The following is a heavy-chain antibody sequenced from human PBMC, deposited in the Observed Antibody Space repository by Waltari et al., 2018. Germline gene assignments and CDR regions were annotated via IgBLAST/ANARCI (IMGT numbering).Heavy chain of an antibody. J-gene: IGHJ4*02. CDR3: AREGISGSYNY. CDR1: GGSISSYY. V-gene: IGHV4-59*01. D-gene: IGHD3-10*01. Sequence: QVQLQESGPGLVKPSETLSLTRTVSGGSISSYYWSWIRQPPGKGLEWIGYIYYSGSTNYNPSLKSRVTISVDTSKNQFSLKLSSVTAADTAVYYCAREGISGSYNYWGQGTLVTVSS. CDR2: IYYSGST.